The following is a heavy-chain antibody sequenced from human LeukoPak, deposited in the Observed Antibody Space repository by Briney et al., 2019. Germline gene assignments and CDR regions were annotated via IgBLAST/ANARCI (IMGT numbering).Heavy chain of an antibody. D-gene: IGHD3-16*02. V-gene: IGHV1-18*01. Sequence: GASVKVSCKASGYTFTSYGISWVRQAPGQGLKWMGWISASNGNTNYAQKLQGRVTMTTDTSTSTAYMELRSLRSDDTAVYYCARLRVGGSYRPRYFDYWGQGTLVTVSS. J-gene: IGHJ4*02. CDR3: ARLRVGGSYRPRYFDY. CDR2: ISASNGNT. CDR1: GYTFTSYG.